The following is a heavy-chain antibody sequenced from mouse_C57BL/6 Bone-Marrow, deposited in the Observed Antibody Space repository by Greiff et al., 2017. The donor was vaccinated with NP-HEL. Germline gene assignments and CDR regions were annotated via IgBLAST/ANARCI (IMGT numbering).Heavy chain of an antibody. Sequence: QVQLQQSGAELARPGASVKLSCKASGYTFTSYGISWVKQRTGPGLAWIGEIYPRSGNTYYNEKFKGKATLTADKSSSTAYMELRSLTSEDSAVYFCARSAYYYGSPYWYFDVWGTGTTVTVSS. V-gene: IGHV1-81*01. CDR3: ARSAYYYGSPYWYFDV. CDR1: GYTFTSYG. J-gene: IGHJ1*03. D-gene: IGHD1-1*01. CDR2: IYPRSGNT.